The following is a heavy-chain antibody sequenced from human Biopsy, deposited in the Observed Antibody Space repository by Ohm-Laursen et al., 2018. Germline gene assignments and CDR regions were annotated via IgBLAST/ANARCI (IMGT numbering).Heavy chain of an antibody. D-gene: IGHD3-22*01. CDR2: IFNSANT. CDR3: ARGDYFDSNGYFWFDP. V-gene: IGHV4-31*01. Sequence: SETLSLTCTVSGGSISSGGSYWSWIRQRPGKGLEWIGYIFNSANTYYNPSLKNLITISGDTSKNQFSLKLNSVTAADTDVYYCARGDYFDSNGYFWFDPWGQGTLVTVSS. J-gene: IGHJ5*02. CDR1: GGSISSGGSY.